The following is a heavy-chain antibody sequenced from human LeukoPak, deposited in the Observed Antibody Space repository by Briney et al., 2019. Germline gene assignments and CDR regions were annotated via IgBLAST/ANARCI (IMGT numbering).Heavy chain of an antibody. V-gene: IGHV3-23*01. CDR1: GFPFTSYA. D-gene: IGHD3-22*01. Sequence: PGGSLRLSCAASGFPFTSYAMSWVRQAPGKGLEWVSAISGSGGSTYYADSVKGRFTISRDNSKNTLYLQMNSLRAEDTAVYYCAKPAMIVVVIHNWFDPWGQGTLVTVSS. J-gene: IGHJ5*02. CDR2: ISGSGGST. CDR3: AKPAMIVVVIHNWFDP.